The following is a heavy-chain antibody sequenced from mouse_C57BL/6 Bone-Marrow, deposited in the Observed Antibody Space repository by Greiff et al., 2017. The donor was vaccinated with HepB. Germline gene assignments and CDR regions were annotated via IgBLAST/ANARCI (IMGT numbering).Heavy chain of an antibody. CDR1: GYTFTSYW. D-gene: IGHD3-2*02. CDR3: ARGGSSGYGAMDY. Sequence: VQLQQPGAELVRPGTSVKLSCKASGYTFTSYWMHWVKQRPGQGLEWIGVIDPSDSYTNYNQKFKGKATLTVDTSSSTAYMQLSSLTSEDSAVYYCARGGSSGYGAMDYWGQGTSVTVSS. J-gene: IGHJ4*01. CDR2: IDPSDSYT. V-gene: IGHV1-59*01.